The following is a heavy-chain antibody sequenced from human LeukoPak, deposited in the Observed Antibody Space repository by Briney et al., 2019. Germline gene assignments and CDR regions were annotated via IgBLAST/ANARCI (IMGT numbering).Heavy chain of an antibody. CDR2: ISAYNGST. CDR3: ARVFRMGYNVIFDY. J-gene: IGHJ4*02. Sequence: ASVKVSCKASGYTFTSYGISWVRQAPGQGLEWMGWISAYNGSTNYAQKLQGRVTMTTDTSTSTAYMELRSLRSDDTAVYYCARVFRMGYNVIFDYWGQGTLVTVSS. D-gene: IGHD5-24*01. CDR1: GYTFTSYG. V-gene: IGHV1-18*01.